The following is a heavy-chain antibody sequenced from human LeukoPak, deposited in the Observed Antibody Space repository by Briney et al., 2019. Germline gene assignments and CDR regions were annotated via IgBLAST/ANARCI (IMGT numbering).Heavy chain of an antibody. Sequence: GGSLRLSCAASGFTFSSYGMHWVRQAPGKGLEWVAVISYDGSNKYYADSVKGRFTISRDNSKNTLYLQMNSLRAEDTAVYYCAKGLVGATALYYYGMDVWGQGTTVTVSS. CDR3: AKGLVGATALYYYGMDV. J-gene: IGHJ6*02. V-gene: IGHV3-30*18. CDR1: GFTFSSYG. CDR2: ISYDGSNK. D-gene: IGHD1-26*01.